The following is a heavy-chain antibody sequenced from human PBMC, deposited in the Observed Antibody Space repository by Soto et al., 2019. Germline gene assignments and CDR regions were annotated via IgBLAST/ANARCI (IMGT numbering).Heavy chain of an antibody. J-gene: IGHJ5*02. CDR1: GGSLSGYY. CDR2: INHSGST. D-gene: IGHD5-18*01. Sequence: QVQLQQWGAGLLKPSETLSLTCAVYGGSLSGYYWTWIRQPPGKGLEWIGEINHSGSTNYNPSLKTRVTIPVDTSKNQFSLKLSSVTAADTAVYYCARGLRGYSYGPWGQGTLVTVSS. CDR3: ARGLRGYSYGP. V-gene: IGHV4-34*01.